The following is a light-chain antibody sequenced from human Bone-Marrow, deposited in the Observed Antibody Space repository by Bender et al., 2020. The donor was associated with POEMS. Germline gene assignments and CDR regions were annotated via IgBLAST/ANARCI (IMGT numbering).Light chain of an antibody. CDR2: VNNDGSY. Sequence: QLVVTQSPSASASLGASVKVTCTLTSGHTNYAIAWHQQQPEKGPRYLMKVNNDGSYRRGDGVPDRFSGSGSGPERYLTMPGLQSEDEADYYCQAWGIDISNWVFGGGTTRTVL. V-gene: IGLV4-69*01. J-gene: IGLJ3*02. CDR3: QAWGIDISNWV. CDR1: SGHTNYA.